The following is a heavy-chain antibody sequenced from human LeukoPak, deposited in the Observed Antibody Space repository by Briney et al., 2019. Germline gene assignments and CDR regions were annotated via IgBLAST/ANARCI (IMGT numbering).Heavy chain of an antibody. CDR3: AKDSGYGDYVGY. J-gene: IGHJ4*02. CDR2: ISGSGGST. Sequence: GGSLRLSCAASGFTFSSYAMSWVRQAPGKGLEWVSAISGSGGSTYYADSVKGRFTISRDNSKSTLYLQMNSLRAEDTAVYYCAKDSGYGDYVGYWGQGTLVTVSS. D-gene: IGHD4-17*01. V-gene: IGHV3-23*01. CDR1: GFTFSSYA.